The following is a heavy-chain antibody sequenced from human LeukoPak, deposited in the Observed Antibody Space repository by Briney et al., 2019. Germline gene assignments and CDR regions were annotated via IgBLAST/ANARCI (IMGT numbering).Heavy chain of an antibody. CDR2: ISSSSSYI. Sequence: PGGSLRLSCAASGFTFSSYSINWVRQAPGKGLEWVSSISSSSSYIYYAASVKGRFTISRDNAKNSLYLQMNSLRAEDTAVYYCARDVWIAAAGTYYYYYGMDVWGQGTTVTVSS. D-gene: IGHD6-13*01. CDR1: GFTFSSYS. J-gene: IGHJ6*02. V-gene: IGHV3-21*01. CDR3: ARDVWIAAAGTYYYYYGMDV.